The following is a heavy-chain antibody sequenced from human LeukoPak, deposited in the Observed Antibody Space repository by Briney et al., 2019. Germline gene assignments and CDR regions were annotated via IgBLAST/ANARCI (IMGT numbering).Heavy chain of an antibody. V-gene: IGHV4-34*01. CDR3: ARGRIAVARTHFDY. CDR1: GGSFSGYY. Sequence: PSETLPLTCAVYGGSFSGYYWSWIRQPPGKGLEWIGEINHSGSTNYNPSLKSRVTISVDTSKNQFSLKLSSVTAADTAVYYCARGRIAVARTHFDYWGQGTLVTVSS. CDR2: INHSGST. J-gene: IGHJ4*02. D-gene: IGHD6-19*01.